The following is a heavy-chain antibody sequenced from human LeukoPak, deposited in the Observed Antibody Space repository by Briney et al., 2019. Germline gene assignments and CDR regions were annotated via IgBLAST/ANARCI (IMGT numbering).Heavy chain of an antibody. Sequence: PSETLSLTCGVSGGSISNTNWWSWVRQPPGQGLEWIGEASLAWQTNYNASVNGRVTMSLDESSNQLSLKLTSVTAADTAIYYCSRESGAFCPFGYWGQGTLVIVPS. D-gene: IGHD2-15*01. CDR1: GGSISNTNW. CDR2: ASLAWQT. CDR3: SRESGAFCPFGY. V-gene: IGHV4-4*02. J-gene: IGHJ4*02.